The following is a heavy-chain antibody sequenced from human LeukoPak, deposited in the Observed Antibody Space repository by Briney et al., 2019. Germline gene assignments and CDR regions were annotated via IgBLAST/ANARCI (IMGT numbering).Heavy chain of an antibody. V-gene: IGHV1-18*01. J-gene: IGHJ3*02. CDR2: ISTSTGDT. CDR1: GYSFILYG. Sequence: GASVKVSCKTSGYSFILYGISWVRQAPGQGPEWMGWISTSTGDTKYTQKFQGRVTLTTDTSTSTAYMELSSLRSDDTAVYYCARFGLGKHIEVAGIPFDIWGQGTMVTVSS. D-gene: IGHD6-19*01. CDR3: ARFGLGKHIEVAGIPFDI.